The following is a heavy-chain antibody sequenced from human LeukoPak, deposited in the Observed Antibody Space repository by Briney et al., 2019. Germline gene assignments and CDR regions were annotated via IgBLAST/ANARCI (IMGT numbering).Heavy chain of an antibody. D-gene: IGHD7-27*01. CDR1: GLTFSSYT. CDR3: AKDGGLWVSAHWGDS. V-gene: IGHV3-23*01. Sequence: GGSLRLSCAASGLTFSSYTMSWVRQAPGKGLEWVSTITTSDGNTYYADSVKGRFTVSRDNSKNTLFLQMNSLRAEDTAVYYCAKDGGLWVSAHWGDSWGRGTLVTVSS. J-gene: IGHJ4*02. CDR2: ITTSDGNT.